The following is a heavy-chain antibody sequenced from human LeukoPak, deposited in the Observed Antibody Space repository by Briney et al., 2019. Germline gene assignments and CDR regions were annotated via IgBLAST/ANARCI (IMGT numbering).Heavy chain of an antibody. CDR2: INPNSGGT. CDR3: ARAWHCSSTSCDWFDP. D-gene: IGHD2-2*01. V-gene: IGHV1-2*02. Sequence: ASVKVSCKASGYTFTGYYMHWLRQAPGQGLEWMGWINPNSGGTSYAQKFQGRVTMTRDTSISTAYMELSRLRSDDTAVYYCARAWHCSSTSCDWFDPWGQGTLVTVSS. J-gene: IGHJ5*02. CDR1: GYTFTGYY.